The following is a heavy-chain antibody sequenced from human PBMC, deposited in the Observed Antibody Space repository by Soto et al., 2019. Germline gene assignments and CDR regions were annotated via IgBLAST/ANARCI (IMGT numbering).Heavy chain of an antibody. J-gene: IGHJ5*02. V-gene: IGHV3-30-3*01. CDR2: ISYHGSNK. D-gene: IGHD3-3*01. Sequence: QVHLVESGGGVVQPGRSLRLSCAASGFTLNSFAMHWVRQAPGKGLEWVAVISYHGSNKHYADSVEGRFTISRDNSKNTVYLQMNSLRGEDTAVYYCAREGPGDFWSRFDDWGQGTLVTVSS. CDR3: AREGPGDFWSRFDD. CDR1: GFTLNSFA.